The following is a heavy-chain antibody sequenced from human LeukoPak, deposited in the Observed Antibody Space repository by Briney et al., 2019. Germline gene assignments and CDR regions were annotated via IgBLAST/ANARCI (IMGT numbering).Heavy chain of an antibody. CDR2: IYYSGST. CDR3: ARGGGVLLWFGELLLDDAFDI. Sequence: GSLRLSCAASGFTFSSYWMGWIRQPPGKGLEWIGSIYYSGSTYYNPSLKSRVTISVDTSKNQFSLKLSSVTAADTAVYYCARGGGVLLWFGELLLDDAFDIWGQGTMVTVSS. D-gene: IGHD3-10*01. CDR1: GFTFSSYW. J-gene: IGHJ3*02. V-gene: IGHV4-39*07.